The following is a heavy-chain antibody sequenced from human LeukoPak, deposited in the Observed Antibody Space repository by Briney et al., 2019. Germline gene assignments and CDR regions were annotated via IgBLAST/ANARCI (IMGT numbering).Heavy chain of an antibody. D-gene: IGHD6-19*01. J-gene: IGHJ4*02. CDR1: GYTFIDYS. CDR3: ARDKEQWLVTNY. Sequence: ASMKVSCKASGYTFIDYSIHWVRQAPGRGLEWMGRINPNSGDTNYAQKFQGRVTMTRDTSISTAYMELSRLRSDDTAVYCCARDKEQWLVTNYWGQGTLVTVSS. CDR2: INPNSGDT. V-gene: IGHV1-2*06.